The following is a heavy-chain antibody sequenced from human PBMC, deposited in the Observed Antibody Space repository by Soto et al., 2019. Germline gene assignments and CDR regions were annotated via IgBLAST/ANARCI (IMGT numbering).Heavy chain of an antibody. J-gene: IGHJ4*02. CDR3: ARDTGSAADHYFDY. V-gene: IGHV3-21*01. Sequence: GGSLRLSCAASGFTFSSYSMNWVRQAPGKGLEWVSSISSSSSYIYYADSVKGRFTISRDNAKNSLYLQMNSLRAEDTAVYYCARDTGSAADHYFDYWGQGTLVTVSS. CDR1: GFTFSSYS. CDR2: ISSSSSYI. D-gene: IGHD3-10*01.